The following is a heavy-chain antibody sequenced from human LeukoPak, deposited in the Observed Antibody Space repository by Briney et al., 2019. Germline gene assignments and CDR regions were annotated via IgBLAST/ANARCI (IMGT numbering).Heavy chain of an antibody. J-gene: IGHJ6*03. CDR3: AIDRPPTPENSYYYYKDV. CDR1: GFTFSSYW. CDR2: IKQDGSEK. D-gene: IGHD6-6*01. Sequence: GGSLRLSCAASGFTFSSYWMSWVRQAPGKGLEWVANIKQDGSEKYYVDSVEGRFTISRDNAKNSLYLQMNSLRAEDTAVYYSAIDRPPTPENSYYYYKDVWGKGTTVTVSS. V-gene: IGHV3-7*01.